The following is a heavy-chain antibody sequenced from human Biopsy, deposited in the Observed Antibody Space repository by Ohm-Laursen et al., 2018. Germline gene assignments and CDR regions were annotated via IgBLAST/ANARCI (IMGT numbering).Heavy chain of an antibody. CDR2: ISSSGVQ. J-gene: IGHJ6*02. D-gene: IGHD3-3*01. Sequence: SLRLSCAALGFTVINNDISWVRQAPGKGLEWASFISSSGVQYHADSVKGRFTISRDNSKNTLYLQMNSLRAEDTAVYYCVRASIFGVATSGFYYYGMDVWGQGTTVTVSS. CDR1: GFTVINND. V-gene: IGHV3-66*01. CDR3: VRASIFGVATSGFYYYGMDV.